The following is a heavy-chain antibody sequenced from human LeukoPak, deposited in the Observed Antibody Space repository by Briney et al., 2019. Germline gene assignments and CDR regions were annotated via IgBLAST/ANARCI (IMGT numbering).Heavy chain of an antibody. CDR2: ISAYNGNT. V-gene: IGHV1-18*01. CDR1: GYTFTSYG. CDR3: ARGIGLGGYYGSGSSENGDYYYYMDV. D-gene: IGHD3-10*01. Sequence: GASVKVSCKASGYTFTSYGISWVRQAPGQGLEGMGWISAYNGNTNYAQKLQGRVTMTTDTSTSTAYMELRSLRSDDTAVYYCARGIGLGGYYGSGSSENGDYYYYMDVWGKGTTVTISS. J-gene: IGHJ6*03.